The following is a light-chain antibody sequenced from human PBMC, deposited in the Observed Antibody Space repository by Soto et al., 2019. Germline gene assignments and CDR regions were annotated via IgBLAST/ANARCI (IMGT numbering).Light chain of an antibody. CDR2: DAS. CDR1: QNINNW. CDR3: QHMRT. V-gene: IGKV1-5*01. Sequence: DIQMTQSPSTLSASIGDRVTITCRASQNINNWIAWYQQKPGKAPKLLIYDASTLESGVPSGFSGSGFGTEFSLTISSLQPDDFGSYYCQHMRTFGQGTKVDIK. J-gene: IGKJ1*01.